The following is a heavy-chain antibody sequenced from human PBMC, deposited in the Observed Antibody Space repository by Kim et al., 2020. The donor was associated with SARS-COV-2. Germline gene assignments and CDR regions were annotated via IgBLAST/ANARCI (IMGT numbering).Heavy chain of an antibody. CDR2: FDPEDGET. D-gene: IGHD3-22*01. Sequence: ASVKVSCKVSGFTLTDLSMHWVRQAVGKGLEWMGGFDPEDGETIYAQKFQGRVTMTEDTSTDTAYMELSSLRSEDTAVYYCATAGFYYDSSCYYHAFDIW. CDR3: ATAGFYYDSSCYYHAFDI. V-gene: IGHV1-24*01. CDR1: GFTLTDLS. J-gene: IGHJ3*02.